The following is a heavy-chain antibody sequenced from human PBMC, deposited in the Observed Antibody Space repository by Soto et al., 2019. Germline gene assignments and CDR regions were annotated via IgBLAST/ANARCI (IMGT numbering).Heavy chain of an antibody. Sequence: QVHLVQSGAEVKKPGASVKVSCKCSGYTFTSYGITWVRQAPGQGLEWMGWISAHNDNTDYAQKLQGRVTVTRDTSTSTAYMELRSLSSDDTAVYYCARGRYGDYWGQGALVTVS. CDR2: ISAHNDNT. CDR3: ARGRYGDY. J-gene: IGHJ4*02. V-gene: IGHV1-18*01. D-gene: IGHD1-1*01. CDR1: GYTFTSYG.